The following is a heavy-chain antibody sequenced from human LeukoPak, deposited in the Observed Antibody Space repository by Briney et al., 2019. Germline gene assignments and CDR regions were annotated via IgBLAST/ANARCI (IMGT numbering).Heavy chain of an antibody. CDR2: INHSGST. CDR1: GGSFSGYY. J-gene: IGHJ5*02. D-gene: IGHD6-19*01. V-gene: IGHV4-34*01. Sequence: SETLSLTCAVCGGSFSGYYWSWIRQPPGKGLEWIGEINHSGSTNYNPSLKSRVTISVDTSKNQFSLKLSSVTAADTAVYYCARLAYSSGWYGWFDPWGQGTLVTVSS. CDR3: ARLAYSSGWYGWFDP.